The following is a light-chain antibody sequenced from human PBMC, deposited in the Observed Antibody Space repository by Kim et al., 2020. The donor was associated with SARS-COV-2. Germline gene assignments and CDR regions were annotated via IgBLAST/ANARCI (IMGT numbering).Light chain of an antibody. CDR3: QQYSYWPRS. CDR2: GVS. J-gene: IGKJ2*03. CDR1: ESVSDN. Sequence: SVSPGERAIVSCRASESVSDNLAWYHQKPGQSPSLLIYGVSTRAAGVPARFSGSGSGTEFTLSISSLQFEDFGVYYCQQYSYWPRSFVQGTKLEI. V-gene: IGKV3-15*01.